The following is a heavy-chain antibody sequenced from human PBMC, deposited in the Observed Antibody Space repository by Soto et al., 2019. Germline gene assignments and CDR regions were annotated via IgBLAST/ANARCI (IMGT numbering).Heavy chain of an antibody. Sequence: QVQLVQSGAEVKKPGSSVKVSCKASGGTFSSYTISWVRQAPGQGLEWMGRIIPILGIANYAQKFQGRVTITADKSTSTAYMELSSLRSEDTAVYYCARAIAVAAYYYGMDVWGQGTTVTVSS. CDR3: ARAIAVAAYYYGMDV. J-gene: IGHJ6*02. CDR2: IIPILGIA. CDR1: GGTFSSYT. V-gene: IGHV1-69*02. D-gene: IGHD6-19*01.